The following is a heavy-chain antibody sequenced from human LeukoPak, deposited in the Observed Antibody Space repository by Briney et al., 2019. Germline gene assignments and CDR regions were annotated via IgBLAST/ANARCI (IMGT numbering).Heavy chain of an antibody. V-gene: IGHV3-48*01. CDR3: ARDRAPNSGTVLAS. CDR1: GFTFSSYS. Sequence: GGSLRLSCAASGFTFSSYSMNWVRRAPGKGLEWVSYISSLSSTIYYADSMKGRFTISRDNAKNSVYLQMNSLRADDTAVYYCARDRAPNSGTVLASWGQGTLVTVSS. CDR2: ISSLSSTI. D-gene: IGHD1-26*01. J-gene: IGHJ5*02.